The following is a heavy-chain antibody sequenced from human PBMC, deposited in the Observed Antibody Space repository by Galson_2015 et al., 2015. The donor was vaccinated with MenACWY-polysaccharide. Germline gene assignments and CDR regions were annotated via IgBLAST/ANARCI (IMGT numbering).Heavy chain of an antibody. CDR3: AREPTHSGSGGWSDP. Sequence: SETLSLTCTVSGGSVSSDTYYWSWLRQPPGKGLEWIGYMSYSGRANSNPSLKSRVTVSLNTSKNQFSLRLTSVTAADTAMYYCAREPTHSGSGGWSDPWGQGTLVTVSP. D-gene: IGHD1-26*01. CDR1: GGSVSSDTYY. CDR2: MSYSGRA. V-gene: IGHV4-61*01. J-gene: IGHJ5*02.